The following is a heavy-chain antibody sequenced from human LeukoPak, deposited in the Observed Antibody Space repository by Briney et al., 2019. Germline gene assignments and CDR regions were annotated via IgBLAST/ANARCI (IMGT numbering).Heavy chain of an antibody. CDR1: DGSISRYY. CDR2: IHRSGST. J-gene: IGHJ4*02. CDR3: ARLGSYSDH. V-gene: IGHV4-4*09. Sequence: SETLSLTCSVSDGSISRYYWSWIRQAPGKGLEWIGYIHRSGSTHYNPSLQNRVTTSLDTSKTEFSLKANSVTAADTAVYYCARLGSYSDHWGQGTLVTVSS. D-gene: IGHD1-26*01.